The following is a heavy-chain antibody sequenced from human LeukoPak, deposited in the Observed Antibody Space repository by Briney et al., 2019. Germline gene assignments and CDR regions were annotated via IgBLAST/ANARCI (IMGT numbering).Heavy chain of an antibody. CDR1: GFTFSSYA. J-gene: IGHJ4*02. V-gene: IGHV3-30-3*01. Sequence: GGSLRLSCAASGFTFSSYAMHWVRQAPGKGLEWVAVISYDGSNKYYADSVKGRFTISRDNSKNTLYLQMNSLRAEDTAVYYCARGTPMIVVVTPFDYWGQGTLVTVSS. D-gene: IGHD3-22*01. CDR3: ARGTPMIVVVTPFDY. CDR2: ISYDGSNK.